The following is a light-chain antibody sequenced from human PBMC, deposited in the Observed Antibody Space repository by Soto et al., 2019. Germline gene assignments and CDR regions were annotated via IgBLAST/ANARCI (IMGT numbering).Light chain of an antibody. V-gene: IGLV2-8*01. Sequence: QSCLAQPRSGSGSPRQSVTISFTGTSSNVGGYNYVSWYQQHPGKARKRMIYEGSKRHSGLHDRFTGSKYANTASLTVSGHHAADEAEYYCSSYAGSNNPSVFGAGTKVTLL. J-gene: IGLJ1*01. CDR3: SSYAGSNNPSV. CDR2: EGS. CDR1: SSNVGGYNY.